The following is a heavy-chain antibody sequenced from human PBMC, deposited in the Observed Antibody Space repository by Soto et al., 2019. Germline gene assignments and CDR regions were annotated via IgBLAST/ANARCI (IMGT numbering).Heavy chain of an antibody. CDR2: ISSSGSTI. Sequence: PGGSLRLSCAASGFTFSDYYMSWIRQAPGKGLEWVSYISSSGSTIYYADSVKGRFTISRDNAKNSLYLQMNSLRAEDTAVYYCAITYGSGSYYNRGGRDYWGQGTLVTVSS. V-gene: IGHV3-11*04. CDR3: AITYGSGSYYNRGGRDY. CDR1: GFTFSDYY. D-gene: IGHD3-10*01. J-gene: IGHJ4*02.